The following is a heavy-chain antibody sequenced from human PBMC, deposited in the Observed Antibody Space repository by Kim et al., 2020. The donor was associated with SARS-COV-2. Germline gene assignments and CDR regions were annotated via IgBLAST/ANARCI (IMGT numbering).Heavy chain of an antibody. D-gene: IGHD3-16*01. V-gene: IGHV3-33*01. CDR3: ARDRLGEYGMDV. Sequence: KNYADSVKGRFTNSRDNAKNTLDLQMNSLRAEDTAVYYCARDRLGEYGMDVWGQGTTVTVSS. J-gene: IGHJ6*02. CDR2: K.